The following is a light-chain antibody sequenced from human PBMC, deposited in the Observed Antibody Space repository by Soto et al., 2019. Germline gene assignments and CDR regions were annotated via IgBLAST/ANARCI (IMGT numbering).Light chain of an antibody. V-gene: IGKV4-1*01. CDR2: WAS. Sequence: DVVLTQSPDSLAVSLGERATINCKSSQSVLYSSNNMNYLAWYQQKAGQPPKLLIYWASTQESGVPDRFGGSGSGTEFTLTISSLQAEDVAVYYCQQYYSSPWTFGQGTKVEIK. CDR3: QQYYSSPWT. CDR1: QSVLYSSNNMNY. J-gene: IGKJ1*01.